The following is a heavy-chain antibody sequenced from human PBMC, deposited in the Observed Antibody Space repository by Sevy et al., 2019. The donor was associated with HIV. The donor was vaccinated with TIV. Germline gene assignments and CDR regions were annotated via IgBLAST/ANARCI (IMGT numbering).Heavy chain of an antibody. J-gene: IGHJ6*02. V-gene: IGHV3-15*01. CDR2: IKSKIDGGTT. CDR3: TTAPKIVVVPSAPYGMDV. Sequence: GSLRLSCAASGFTFKNAWMSWVRQGTGKGLEWVGRIKSKIDGGTTDYAAPVKGRFTISRDDSKNTLYLQMNSLKTEDTALYYCTTAPKIVVVPSAPYGMDVWGQGTTVTVSS. D-gene: IGHD2-2*01. CDR1: GFTFKNAW.